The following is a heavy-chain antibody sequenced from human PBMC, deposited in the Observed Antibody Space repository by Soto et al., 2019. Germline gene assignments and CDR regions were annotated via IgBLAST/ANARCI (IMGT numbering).Heavy chain of an antibody. V-gene: IGHV3-74*01. Sequence: GGSLRLSCAASGFTFSSYWMHWVRQAPGKGLVWVSRINSDGSSKSYADSVKGRFTISRENAKNTMYLPMNSLRAEDTAVYYCARSSGWYGGAFDIWGQGTMVTVSS. D-gene: IGHD6-19*01. CDR3: ARSSGWYGGAFDI. CDR1: GFTFSSYW. J-gene: IGHJ3*02. CDR2: INSDGSSK.